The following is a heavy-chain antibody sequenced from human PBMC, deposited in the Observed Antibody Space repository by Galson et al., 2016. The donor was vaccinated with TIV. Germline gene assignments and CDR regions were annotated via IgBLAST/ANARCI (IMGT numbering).Heavy chain of an antibody. D-gene: IGHD5-12*01. V-gene: IGHV1-69*06. CDR3: ARDNQATFGYDDAFDI. J-gene: IGHJ3*02. CDR2: IIPILGPT. CDR1: YV. Sequence: YVISWVRQAPGQGPEWMGRIIPILGPTKYAQRFQGRVSITADKSTNTAYMDLSSLRSDDTAVYYCARDNQATFGYDDAFDIWGQGTLVTVSS.